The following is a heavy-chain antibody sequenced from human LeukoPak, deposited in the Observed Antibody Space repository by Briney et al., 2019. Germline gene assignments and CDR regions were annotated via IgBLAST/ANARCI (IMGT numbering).Heavy chain of an antibody. CDR1: GFTFSSYG. Sequence: GGSLRLSCAAPGFTFSSYGKHWVRQAPGKGLEWVAVIWYDGSNKYYADSVKGRFTISRDNSKNPLYLQMNSLSAEDTAVYYCARDRSGSLDYWGQGTLVSVSS. CDR2: IWYDGSNK. V-gene: IGHV3-33*01. J-gene: IGHJ4*02. D-gene: IGHD1-26*01. CDR3: ARDRSGSLDY.